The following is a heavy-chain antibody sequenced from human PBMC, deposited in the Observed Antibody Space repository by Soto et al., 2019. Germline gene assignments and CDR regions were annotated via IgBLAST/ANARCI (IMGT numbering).Heavy chain of an antibody. J-gene: IGHJ4*02. D-gene: IGHD5-12*01. V-gene: IGHV4-59*01. CDR3: ARGRWLQLIYFDY. Sequence: LSLTCTVSGGSISSYYWSWIRQPPGKGLEWIGCIYYSGSTNYNPSLKSRVTISVDTSKNQFSLNLRSVTAADTAVYYCARGRWLQLIYFDYWGQGTLVTVSS. CDR1: GGSISSYY. CDR2: IYYSGST.